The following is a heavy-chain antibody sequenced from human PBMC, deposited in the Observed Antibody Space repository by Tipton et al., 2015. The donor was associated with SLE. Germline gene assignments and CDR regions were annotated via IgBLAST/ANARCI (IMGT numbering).Heavy chain of an antibody. D-gene: IGHD2-2*01. V-gene: IGHV4-34*01. CDR2: INHSGST. J-gene: IGHJ6*03. Sequence: TLSLTCAVYGGSFSGYYWSWIRQPPGKGLEWIGEINHSGSTNYNPSLKSRVTISVDKSKKQFSVKVSSVTAADTAVYYCARCSTRHYYYYYMDVWGKGTTVTVSS. CDR1: GGSFSGYY. CDR3: ARCSTRHYYYYYMDV.